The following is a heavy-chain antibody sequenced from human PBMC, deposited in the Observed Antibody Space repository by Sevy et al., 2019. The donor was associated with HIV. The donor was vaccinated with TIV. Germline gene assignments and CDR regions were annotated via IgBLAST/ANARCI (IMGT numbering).Heavy chain of an antibody. Sequence: GGSLRLSCAASGFTFSSYVMHWVRQAPGKGLEWVALIWYDGTIKYYADSVKGRFTISRDNSKDRLFLQMNSLTPEDTAVYYCARGGGYCGGDCYSIDYWGQRALVTVSS. J-gene: IGHJ4*02. V-gene: IGHV3-33*08. CDR1: GFTFSSYV. CDR3: ARGGGYCGGDCYSIDY. D-gene: IGHD2-21*02. CDR2: IWYDGTIK.